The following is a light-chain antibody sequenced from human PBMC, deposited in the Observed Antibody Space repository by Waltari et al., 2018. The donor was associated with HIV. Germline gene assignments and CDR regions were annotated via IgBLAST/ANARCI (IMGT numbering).Light chain of an antibody. J-gene: IGKJ2*01. CDR3: QQYETSPPMST. Sequence: EVLLTQSPDTLSLSPGERVTLSCRATENVSSDYLTWYQQRPGRAPRLLLYGASTRATDIPDRFTGSGSGTDFTLTIKRLGPEDFAVYYCQQYETSPPMSTFGQGTRLE. CDR1: ENVSSDY. CDR2: GAS. V-gene: IGKV3-20*01.